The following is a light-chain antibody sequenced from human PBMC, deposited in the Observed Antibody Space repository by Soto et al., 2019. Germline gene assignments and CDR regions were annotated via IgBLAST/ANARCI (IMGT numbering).Light chain of an antibody. CDR3: QQYGSSPPLT. Sequence: EIVLTQSPGTLSLSPGERATLSCRASQSVTSNYLAGYQQKPGQAPRLLIYGASSRATGVQDRFSGSGPGTDFTVTISKLEPEDFALYYCQQYGSSPPLTGGGGTKVEIK. V-gene: IGKV3-20*01. CDR1: QSVTSNY. J-gene: IGKJ4*01. CDR2: GAS.